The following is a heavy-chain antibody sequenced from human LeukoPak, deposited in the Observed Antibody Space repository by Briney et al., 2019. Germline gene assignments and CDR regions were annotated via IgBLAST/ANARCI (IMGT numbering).Heavy chain of an antibody. V-gene: IGHV5-51*01. D-gene: IGHD3-3*01. Sequence: GESLKISCKGSGYSFTSYWIGWVRQMPGKGLEWMGIIYPGGSDNRHSPSFQGQITISADKSISTAYLQWSSLKASDTAMYYCARSLPYYDFWSGYGFDYWGQGTLVTVSS. CDR2: IYPGGSDN. J-gene: IGHJ4*02. CDR1: GYSFTSYW. CDR3: ARSLPYYDFWSGYGFDY.